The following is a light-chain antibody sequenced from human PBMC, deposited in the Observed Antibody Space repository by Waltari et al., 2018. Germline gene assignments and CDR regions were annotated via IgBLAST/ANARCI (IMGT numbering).Light chain of an antibody. CDR2: DVY. CDR1: SSDVGDYEY. J-gene: IGLJ2*01. V-gene: IGLV2-11*01. Sequence: QSALTQPRSVSGSPGQSVTISCTGASSDVGDYEYVSWYQQHPGKVPKLLIFDVYKRPSGVPERFSGSKSGNTASLTISGLQPEDEADYHCCSYVGASTFVFGGGTKLTVL. CDR3: CSYVGASTFV.